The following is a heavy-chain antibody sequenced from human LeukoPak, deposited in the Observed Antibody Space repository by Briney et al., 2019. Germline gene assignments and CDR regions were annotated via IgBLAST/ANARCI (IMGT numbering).Heavy chain of an antibody. CDR3: ARLSSRASLRYFQH. CDR1: GFTFSSYA. J-gene: IGHJ1*01. V-gene: IGHV3-23*01. Sequence: GGSLRLSCAASGFTFSSYAMSWVRQAPGKGLEWVSAISGSGGSTCYADSVKGRFTISRDNSKNTLYLQMNSLRAEDTAVYYCARLSSRASLRYFQHWGQGTLVTVSS. CDR2: ISGSGGST. D-gene: IGHD5/OR15-5a*01.